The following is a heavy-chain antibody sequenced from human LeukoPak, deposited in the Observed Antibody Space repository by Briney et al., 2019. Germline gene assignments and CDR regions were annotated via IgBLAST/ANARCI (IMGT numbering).Heavy chain of an antibody. CDR1: GFTFSSYW. Sequence: GGSLRLSCAASGFTFSSYWMHWVRQAPGKGLGGVSRINSDGSSTSYADSVKGRFTISRDNAKNTLYLQMNSLRAEDTAVYYCARDYYDSSGAIDYWGQGTLVTVSS. D-gene: IGHD3-22*01. J-gene: IGHJ4*02. V-gene: IGHV3-74*01. CDR3: ARDYYDSSGAIDY. CDR2: INSDGSST.